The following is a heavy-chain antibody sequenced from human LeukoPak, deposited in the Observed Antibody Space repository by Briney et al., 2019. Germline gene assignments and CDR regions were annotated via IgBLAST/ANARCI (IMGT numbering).Heavy chain of an antibody. Sequence: ASVKVSCKASGYTFTSYGISWVRQAPGQGREWMGWISAYNGNTNYAQKLQGRVTMTTDTSTSTAYMELRSLRSDDTAVYYCARDRDIAAAGTSGYWGQGTLVTVSS. V-gene: IGHV1-18*01. CDR3: ARDRDIAAAGTSGY. CDR1: GYTFTSYG. D-gene: IGHD6-13*01. J-gene: IGHJ4*02. CDR2: ISAYNGNT.